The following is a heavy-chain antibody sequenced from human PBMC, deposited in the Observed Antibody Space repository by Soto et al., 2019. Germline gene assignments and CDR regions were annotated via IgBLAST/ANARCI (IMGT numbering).Heavy chain of an antibody. D-gene: IGHD1-26*01. CDR3: ARDGIGPIDY. CDR2: IIPILGIA. J-gene: IGHJ4*02. V-gene: IGHV1-69*04. Sequence: LVKFSCKASGGNFSSYTISWVRQAPGQGLEWMGRIIPILGIANYAQKFQGRVTITADKSTSTAYMELSSLRSEDTAVYYCARDGIGPIDYWGQGTLVTVSS. CDR1: GGNFSSYT.